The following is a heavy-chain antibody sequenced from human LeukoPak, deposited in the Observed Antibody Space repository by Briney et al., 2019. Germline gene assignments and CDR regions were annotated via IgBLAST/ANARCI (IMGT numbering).Heavy chain of an antibody. CDR1: GFTFSSYS. Sequence: GGSLRLSCAASGFTFSSYSMNWVRQAPGKGLEWVSSINSSSSYIYYADSVKGRFTISRDNAKNSLYLQMNSLRAEDTAVYYCASRTSYYYDSSGPQYFQHWGQGTLVTVSS. J-gene: IGHJ1*01. CDR2: INSSSSYI. CDR3: ASRTSYYYDSSGPQYFQH. V-gene: IGHV3-21*01. D-gene: IGHD3-22*01.